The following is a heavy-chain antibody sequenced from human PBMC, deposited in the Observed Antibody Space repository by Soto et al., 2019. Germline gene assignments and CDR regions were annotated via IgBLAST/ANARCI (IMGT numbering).Heavy chain of an antibody. J-gene: IGHJ5*02. CDR2: MNPGSGDT. Sequence: ASVKVSCKASGYTFTNNDVSWVRQATGQGLEWMGWMNPGSGDTGYAQKFQGRVTMTRDISIATAYMELNSLTSEDTAIYYCARMESFGSLNWFDPWGHGTLVTVSS. V-gene: IGHV1-8*02. D-gene: IGHD5-18*01. CDR3: ARMESFGSLNWFDP. CDR1: GYTFTNND.